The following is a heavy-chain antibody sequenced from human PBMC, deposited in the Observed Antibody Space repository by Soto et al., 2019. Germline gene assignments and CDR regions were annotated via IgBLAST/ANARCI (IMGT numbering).Heavy chain of an antibody. CDR3: ARVRERVVVITNTLDY. D-gene: IGHD3-22*01. CDR1: GFTFSSYA. J-gene: IGHJ4*02. V-gene: IGHV3-30-3*01. Sequence: QVQLVESGGGVVQPGRSLRLSCAASGFTFSSYAMHWVRQAPGKGLEWVAVISYDGSNKYYADSVKGRFTISRDNSKNTPYLQMNSLRAEDTAVYYCARVRERVVVITNTLDYWGQGTLVTVSS. CDR2: ISYDGSNK.